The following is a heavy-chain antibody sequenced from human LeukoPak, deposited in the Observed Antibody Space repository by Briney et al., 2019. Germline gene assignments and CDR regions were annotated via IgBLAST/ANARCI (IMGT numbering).Heavy chain of an antibody. CDR1: GFTFSSYW. V-gene: IGHV3-74*01. D-gene: IGHD3-9*01. CDR2: INSDGSST. J-gene: IGHJ5*02. Sequence: GGSLRLSCATSGFTFSSYWMHWVRQAPGKGLVWVSRINSDGSSTSYADSVKGRFTISRDNAKNTLYLQMNSLRAEDTAVYYCARGSSVLRYFDWLSSQNWFDPWGQGTLVTVSS. CDR3: ARGSSVLRYFDWLSSQNWFDP.